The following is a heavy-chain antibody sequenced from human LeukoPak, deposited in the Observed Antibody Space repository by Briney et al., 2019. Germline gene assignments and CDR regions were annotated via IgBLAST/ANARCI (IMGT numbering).Heavy chain of an antibody. D-gene: IGHD2-15*01. CDR1: GFTFSNHA. CDR2: ISGSGGST. CDR3: AKEGYCSGGSCYYFDY. J-gene: IGHJ4*02. Sequence: GGSLRLSCAASGFTFSNHAIHWVRQAPGKGLEWVSAISGSGGSTYYADSVKGRFTISRDNSKNTLYLQMNSLRAEDTAVYYCAKEGYCSGGSCYYFDYWGQGTLVTVSS. V-gene: IGHV3-23*01.